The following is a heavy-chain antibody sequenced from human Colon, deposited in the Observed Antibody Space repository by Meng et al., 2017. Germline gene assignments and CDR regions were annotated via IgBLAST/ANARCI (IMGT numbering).Heavy chain of an antibody. D-gene: IGHD1-26*01. V-gene: IGHV4-61*03. CDR1: GGSVSSPSYY. CDR2: VYYTGSA. Sequence: QVQLHGSGPRLVRPSETLSLTCTLSGGSVSSPSYYWSWIRQTPGKGLEWIGYVYYTGSANYNPSLKSRVTISVDTSKNHFSLNLTSVTAADTAVYYCARGRGSYSSIDFWGQGTLVTVSS. CDR3: ARGRGSYSSIDF. J-gene: IGHJ4*02.